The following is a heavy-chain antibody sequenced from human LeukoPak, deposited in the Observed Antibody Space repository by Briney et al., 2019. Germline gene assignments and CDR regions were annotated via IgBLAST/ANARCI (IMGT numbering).Heavy chain of an antibody. CDR1: GFTFDDYA. D-gene: IGHD3-10*01. Sequence: GGSLRLSCAASGFTFDDYAMHWVRQAPGKGLEWVSGISWNSGSIGYADSVKGRFTISRDNAKNSLYLQMNSLRAEDTALYYCAKDIHGYYGSGSPFDYWGQGTLVTVSS. V-gene: IGHV3-9*01. J-gene: IGHJ4*02. CDR3: AKDIHGYYGSGSPFDY. CDR2: ISWNSGSI.